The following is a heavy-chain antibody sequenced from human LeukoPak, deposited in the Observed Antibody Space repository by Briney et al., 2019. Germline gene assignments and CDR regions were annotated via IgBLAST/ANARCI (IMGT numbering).Heavy chain of an antibody. Sequence: QPGGSLRLSCAASGFTFSSYTMNWVRQAPGKGLEWVSSFSGSGGSTYYADSVKGRFTISRDNSKNTLYLQMISLRAEDTAVYYCAKSGYNRFDYWGQGTLVTVSS. CDR1: GFTFSSYT. CDR2: FSGSGGST. J-gene: IGHJ4*02. CDR3: AKSGYNRFDY. D-gene: IGHD5-24*01. V-gene: IGHV3-23*01.